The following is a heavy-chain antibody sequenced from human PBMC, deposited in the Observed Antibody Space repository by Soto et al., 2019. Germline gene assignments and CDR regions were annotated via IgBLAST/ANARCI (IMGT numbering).Heavy chain of an antibody. CDR2: TSSTGSTI. D-gene: IGHD2-2*01. J-gene: IGHJ5*02. V-gene: IGHV3-48*02. Sequence: EVQLVESGGGLLQPGGSLRLPGEPLGLPFRIYGMKGVRQPPGTGLEWLSFTSSTGSTIYYADSVKGRFTISRDNAKNSLFLQMNSLRDEDTAVYYCARDVRYVDLWGQGTLVAVSS. CDR1: GLPFRIYG. CDR3: ARDVRYVDL.